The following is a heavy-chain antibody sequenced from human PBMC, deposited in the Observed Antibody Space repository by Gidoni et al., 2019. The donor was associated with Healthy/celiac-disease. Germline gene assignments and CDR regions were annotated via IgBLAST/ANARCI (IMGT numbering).Heavy chain of an antibody. J-gene: IGHJ3*02. CDR1: GFTFSSYA. CDR3: AKPNLAVAGFRPDAFDI. D-gene: IGHD6-19*01. Sequence: LESGGGLVQPGGSLRLSCAASGFTFSSYAMSWVRQAPGKGLEWVSAISGSGGSTYYADSVKGRFTISRDNSKNTLYLQMNSLRAEDTAVYYCAKPNLAVAGFRPDAFDIWGQGTMVTVSS. CDR2: ISGSGGST. V-gene: IGHV3-23*01.